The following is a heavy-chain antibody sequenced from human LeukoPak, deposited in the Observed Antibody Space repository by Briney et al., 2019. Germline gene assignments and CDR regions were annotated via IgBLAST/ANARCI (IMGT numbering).Heavy chain of an antibody. J-gene: IGHJ4*02. V-gene: IGHV4-59*08. D-gene: IGHD6-19*01. CDR3: ARKSSGWFVE. CDR2: IYSGNT. Sequence: PSETLSLTCTVSGVSGGSIRNYYWSWIRQPPGKGLEWIGYIYSGNTNYNPSLKSRVTISLDTSKNQFSLKLSSVTAADTAVYFCARKSSGWFVEWGQGTLVTVSS. CDR1: GVSGGSIRNYY.